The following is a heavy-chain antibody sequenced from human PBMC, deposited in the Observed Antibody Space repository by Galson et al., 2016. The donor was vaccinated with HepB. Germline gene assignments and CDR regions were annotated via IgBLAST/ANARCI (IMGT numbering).Heavy chain of an antibody. J-gene: IGHJ4*02. CDR2: IIPIFASP. Sequence: SVKVSCKASGAMFRNYVIHWVRQAPGQELEWMGGIIPIFASPNYAQTFQGRVTITADESTTTAYMKLSSLTSADTAVYYCARPANPSGDDPYYFDYWGQGTLVTVSS. D-gene: IGHD5-12*01. CDR3: ARPANPSGDDPYYFDY. V-gene: IGHV1-69*13. CDR1: GAMFRNYV.